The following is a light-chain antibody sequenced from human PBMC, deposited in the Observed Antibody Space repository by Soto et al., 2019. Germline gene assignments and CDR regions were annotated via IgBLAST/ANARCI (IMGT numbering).Light chain of an antibody. Sequence: DIQMTQSPSSLSASVCDRVTITCRESQDIRNYLNWYQQRPGKAPKILIYDASNWERGVPSRFSGTRAWTHFTFTITRLQPEDVATYYCQQSDSLPITFGQGTRLEI. J-gene: IGKJ5*01. V-gene: IGKV1-33*01. CDR1: QDIRNY. CDR3: QQSDSLPIT. CDR2: DAS.